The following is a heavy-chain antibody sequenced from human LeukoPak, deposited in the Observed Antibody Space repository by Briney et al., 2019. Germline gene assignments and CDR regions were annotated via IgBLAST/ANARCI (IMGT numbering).Heavy chain of an antibody. Sequence: QPGRSLRLSCAASGFTFSSYAMHWVRQAPGKGLEWVAVISYDGSNKYYADSVKGRFTISRDNSKNTLYLQMNSLRAEDTAVYYCARAPTIFGVVFDYWGQGTLVTVSS. CDR3: ARAPTIFGVVFDY. V-gene: IGHV3-30-3*01. D-gene: IGHD3-3*01. CDR2: ISYDGSNK. CDR1: GFTFSSYA. J-gene: IGHJ4*02.